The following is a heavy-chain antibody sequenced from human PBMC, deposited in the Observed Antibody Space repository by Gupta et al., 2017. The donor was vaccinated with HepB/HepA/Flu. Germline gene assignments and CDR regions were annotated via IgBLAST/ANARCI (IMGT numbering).Heavy chain of an antibody. J-gene: IGHJ3*02. CDR1: GFTFRSYY. Sequence: EVQLVESGGGLVQPGGSLRLSCAASGFTFRSYYMHWVRQAPGKGLVWVSRINTDGSNRIDADSVKGRFTIYRDNAKNTLYLQMNSLSDEDTAIYYWASDDGSGSHLDIWGQGTTVTVSS. V-gene: IGHV3-74*01. CDR2: INTDGSNR. CDR3: ASDDGSGSHLDI. D-gene: IGHD3-10*01.